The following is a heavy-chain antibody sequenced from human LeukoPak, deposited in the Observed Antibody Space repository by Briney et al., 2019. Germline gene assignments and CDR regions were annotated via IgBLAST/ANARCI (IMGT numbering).Heavy chain of an antibody. Sequence: GGSLRLSCAASGFTFSGYAMNWVRQAPGKGLEWVLGISGGGGSTYYADSVKGRFTISRDNSKNTLYLQMNSLRAEDTAVYYCAKDGRGWRGYFQHWGQGTLVTVSS. CDR3: AKDGRGWRGYFQH. D-gene: IGHD6-19*01. V-gene: IGHV3-23*01. J-gene: IGHJ1*01. CDR2: ISGGGGST. CDR1: GFTFSGYA.